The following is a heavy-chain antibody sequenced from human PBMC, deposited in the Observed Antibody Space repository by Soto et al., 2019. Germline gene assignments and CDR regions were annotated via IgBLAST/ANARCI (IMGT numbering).Heavy chain of an antibody. CDR1: GFIFSGSA. V-gene: IGHV3-73*01. Sequence: GGSLRLSCATSGFIFSGSAMHWVRQASGKGLEWVGRIRSKSDNYATTYAASVKGRFTISRDDSKNTAYLQMNSLKTEDTAVYYCTMDDCGGNSAYRDYWGQGTLVTVSS. D-gene: IGHD4-17*01. CDR2: IRSKSDNYAT. J-gene: IGHJ4*02. CDR3: TMDDCGGNSAYRDY.